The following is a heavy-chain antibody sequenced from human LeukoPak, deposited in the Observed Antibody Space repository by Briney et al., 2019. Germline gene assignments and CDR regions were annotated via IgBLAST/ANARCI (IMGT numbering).Heavy chain of an antibody. CDR1: GGSISSRSYY. D-gene: IGHD1-14*01. Sequence: SETLSLTCTVSGGSISSRSYYWGWIRQPPGTGLEWIGSIYNSGSTDYNPSLKSRVTISVATSKNQLSLKLNSVTAADTAVYYCARDRKWVERYFDYWGQGTLVTVSS. CDR2: IYNSGST. V-gene: IGHV4-39*07. J-gene: IGHJ4*02. CDR3: ARDRKWVERYFDY.